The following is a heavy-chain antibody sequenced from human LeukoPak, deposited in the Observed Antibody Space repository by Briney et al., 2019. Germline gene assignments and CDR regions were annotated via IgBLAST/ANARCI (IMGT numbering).Heavy chain of an antibody. CDR2: IKQDGSVK. Sequence: GGSLRPSRAASGFNFNDYYMSWIRQAPGKGLEWVANIKQDGSVKYYLDSVKGRFTISRDNAKNSLYLQMNSLRPDDTAVYYCARDSEHYDSGAYYDALDIWGQGTMVTVSS. CDR3: ARDSEHYDSGAYYDALDI. D-gene: IGHD3-22*01. CDR1: GFNFNDYY. V-gene: IGHV3-7*01. J-gene: IGHJ3*02.